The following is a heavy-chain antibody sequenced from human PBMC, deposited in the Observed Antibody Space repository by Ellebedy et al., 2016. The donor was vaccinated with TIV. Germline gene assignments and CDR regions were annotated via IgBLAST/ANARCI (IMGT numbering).Heavy chain of an antibody. V-gene: IGHV4-59*01. CDR1: GGSLSSYY. D-gene: IGHD3-10*01. Sequence: MPSETLSLTCAVSGGSLSSYYWSWIRQPPGKGLEWSGYIYNSGTTNYSPSLKRRVTISADTSKNHLSLRLTSVTAADTAFYYCARGYYGSGSSAFDNWGQGTLVTVSS. J-gene: IGHJ4*02. CDR2: IYNSGTT. CDR3: ARGYYGSGSSAFDN.